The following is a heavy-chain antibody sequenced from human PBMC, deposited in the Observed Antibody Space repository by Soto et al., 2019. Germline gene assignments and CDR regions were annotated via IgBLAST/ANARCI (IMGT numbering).Heavy chain of an antibody. J-gene: IGHJ3*02. V-gene: IGHV1-69*08. CDR2: IIPILGIA. CDR1: GGTFSSYT. Sequence: QVQLVQSGAEVKKPGSSVKVSCKASGGTFSSYTISWVRQAPGQGLEWMGRIIPILGIANYAQKFQGRVTITADKSTSTAYMELSSLRSEDTAVYYCARDSPYGDYRRPIGAFDIWGQGTMVTVSS. D-gene: IGHD4-17*01. CDR3: ARDSPYGDYRRPIGAFDI.